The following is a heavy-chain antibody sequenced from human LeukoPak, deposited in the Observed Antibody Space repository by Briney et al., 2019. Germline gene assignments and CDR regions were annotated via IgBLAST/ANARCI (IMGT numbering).Heavy chain of an antibody. D-gene: IGHD3-22*01. CDR2: ISSSSSYI. J-gene: IGHJ4*02. CDR1: GFTFSSYS. CDR3: ASGPGYYDSSGYYSY. Sequence: GGSLRRSCAASGFTFSSYSMNWVRQAPGKGLEWVSSISSSSSYIYYADSVKGRFTISRDNAKNSLYLQMNSLRAEDTAVYYCASGPGYYDSSGYYSYWGQGTLVTVSS. V-gene: IGHV3-21*01.